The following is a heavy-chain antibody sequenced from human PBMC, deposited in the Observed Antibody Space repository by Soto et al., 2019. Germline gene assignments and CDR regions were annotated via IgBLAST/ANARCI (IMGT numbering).Heavy chain of an antibody. V-gene: IGHV1-2*02. CDR3: ARRGVWFGEIDY. J-gene: IGHJ4*02. CDR2: LDPKSGDT. D-gene: IGHD3-10*01. CDR1: ESTFTGYY. Sequence: QLQLVQSGAEVKKPGASVKVSCKAAESTFTGYYIHWVRQAPGQGLEWMGWLDPKSGDTSHAQKLQGRVTMTRDTSISTAYRELSSLRSDDTALYYCARRGVWFGEIDYWGQGTLVTVSS.